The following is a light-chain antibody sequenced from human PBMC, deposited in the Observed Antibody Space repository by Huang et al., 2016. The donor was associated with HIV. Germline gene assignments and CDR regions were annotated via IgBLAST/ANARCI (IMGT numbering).Light chain of an antibody. CDR3: QQYVSAPLT. CDR1: QNITKNF. J-gene: IGKJ4*01. CDR2: GAS. Sequence: EIVLTQSPATLSLSPGERAALSCRASQNITKNFLAWYQQKSGQAPSLLISGASSRAIGIPDRCSGSGSGTDFTLTITRLGPQDSAGYDCQQYVSAPLTFGGGTGVEI. V-gene: IGKV3-20*01.